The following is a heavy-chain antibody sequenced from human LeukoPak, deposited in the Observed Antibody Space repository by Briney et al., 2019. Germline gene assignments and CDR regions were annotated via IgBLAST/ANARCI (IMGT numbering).Heavy chain of an antibody. V-gene: IGHV1-18*01. Sequence: ASVTVSCTSSVYTFTIYGISWVRQAPGQGGEGMGWISASNGNTDYAQKFQGRVTMTTDTSTTTAYMELRSLRSDDTAVYYCATDTSYSWYDTFGEYWGQGTLVTVSS. J-gene: IGHJ4*02. D-gene: IGHD6-13*01. CDR2: ISASNGNT. CDR3: ATDTSYSWYDTFGEY. CDR1: VYTFTIYG.